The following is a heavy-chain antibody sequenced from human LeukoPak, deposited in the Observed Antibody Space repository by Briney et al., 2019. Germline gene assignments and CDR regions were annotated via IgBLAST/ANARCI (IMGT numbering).Heavy chain of an antibody. D-gene: IGHD5-24*01. CDR3: AKCGMSTIGELDY. J-gene: IGHJ4*02. Sequence: GGSLRLSCAASGFTFSSYAMNWVRQAPGKGLEWVSLISGSGGSTYYADSVKGRFTISRDNSKNTLYLQMNSLRAEDTAVYYCAKCGMSTIGELDYWGQGTLVTVSS. CDR2: ISGSGGST. CDR1: GFTFSSYA. V-gene: IGHV3-23*01.